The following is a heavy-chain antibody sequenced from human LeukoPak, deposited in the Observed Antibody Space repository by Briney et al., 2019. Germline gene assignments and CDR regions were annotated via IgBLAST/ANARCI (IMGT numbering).Heavy chain of an antibody. J-gene: IGHJ4*02. CDR3: ARDYSSSSHFDF. CDR2: ISSSSNYI. Sequence: GGSLRLSCAASGFTFSGYSMNWVRQAPGKGLEWVSSISSSSNYIHYADSVKGRFTISRDNAKNSLYLQMNSLRAEDTAVYYCARDYSSSSHFDFWGQGTLVTVSS. V-gene: IGHV3-21*01. D-gene: IGHD6-6*01. CDR1: GFTFSGYS.